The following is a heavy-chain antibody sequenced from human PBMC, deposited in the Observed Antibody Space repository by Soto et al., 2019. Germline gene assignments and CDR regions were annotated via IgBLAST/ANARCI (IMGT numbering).Heavy chain of an antibody. D-gene: IGHD3-3*01. CDR3: ARGVVENYYYYYYGMDV. V-gene: IGHV1-69*13. CDR2: IIPVFGTA. CDR1: GGTFSRYT. Sequence: EASVKVSCKASGGTFSRYTITWVRQAPGQGLEWMGGIIPVFGTANYAQKFQGRVTITADESTSTAYMELSSLRSEDTAVYYCARGVVENYYYYYYGMDVWGQGTTVTVSS. J-gene: IGHJ6*02.